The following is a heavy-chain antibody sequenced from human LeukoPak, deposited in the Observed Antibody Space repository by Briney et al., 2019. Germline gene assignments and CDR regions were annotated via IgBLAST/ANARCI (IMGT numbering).Heavy chain of an antibody. D-gene: IGHD2-21*02. J-gene: IGHJ4*02. V-gene: IGHV3-30-3*01. CDR2: ISSDESYK. Sequence: GGSLRLSCAASGFTFRTYAMHWVRQAPGKGLEWVAVISSDESYKYYADSVKGRFTISRDNSKNTLYLQMDSLKAEDTALYYCARAKSGDDCKFDYWGQGALVTVSS. CDR1: GFTFRTYA. CDR3: ARAKSGDDCKFDY.